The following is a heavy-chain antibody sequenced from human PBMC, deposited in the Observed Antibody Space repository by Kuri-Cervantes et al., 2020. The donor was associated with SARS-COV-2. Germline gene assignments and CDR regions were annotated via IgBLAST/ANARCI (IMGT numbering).Heavy chain of an antibody. CDR2: INHRGST. CDR1: GVSFSVYY. CDR3: ARAPVRITMLVVVIHQGFDY. D-gene: IGHD3-22*01. Sequence: SQTLSLPLAGYGVSFSVYYWSWIRQPPGKGLEWIGEINHRGSTNYNPSLKSRVTISVDTSKNQFSLKLSSVTAADTAVYYCARAPVRITMLVVVIHQGFDYWGQGTLVTVSS. V-gene: IGHV4-34*01. J-gene: IGHJ4*02.